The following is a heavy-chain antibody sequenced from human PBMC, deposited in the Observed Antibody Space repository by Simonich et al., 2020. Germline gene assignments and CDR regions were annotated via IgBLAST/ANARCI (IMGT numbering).Heavy chain of an antibody. CDR3: ARVRVHPGDPRGDAFDI. J-gene: IGHJ3*02. CDR2: INPNSGGT. D-gene: IGHD1-1*01. Sequence: QVQLVQSGAEVKKPGASVKVSCKASGYTFTGYYMHWVRQAPGQGLEWRGRINPNSGGTNFAQKFQGRVTMNRDTDISTAYMELSRLRSDDTAVYYCARVRVHPGDPRGDAFDIWGQGTMVTVSS. V-gene: IGHV1-2*06. CDR1: GYTFTGYY.